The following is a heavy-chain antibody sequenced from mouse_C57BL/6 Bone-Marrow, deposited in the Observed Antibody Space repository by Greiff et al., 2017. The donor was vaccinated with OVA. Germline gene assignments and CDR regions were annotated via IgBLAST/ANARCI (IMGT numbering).Heavy chain of an antibody. CDR2: IYPRSGNT. CDR3: ARSDYYGSRYYAMDY. D-gene: IGHD1-1*01. Sequence: VKLMESGAELARPGASVKLSCKASGYTFPSYGISWVKQRTGQGLEWIGEIYPRSGNTYYNEKFKGKATLTADKSSSTASMELRSLTSEDSAGYFCARSDYYGSRYYAMDYWGQGTSVTVSS. V-gene: IGHV1-81*01. J-gene: IGHJ4*01. CDR1: GYTFPSYG.